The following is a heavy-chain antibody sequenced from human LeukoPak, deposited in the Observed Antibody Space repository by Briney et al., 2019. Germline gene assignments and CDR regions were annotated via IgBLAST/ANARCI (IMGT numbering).Heavy chain of an antibody. V-gene: IGHV4-39*07. Sequence: PSETLSLTCAVYGGSFSSYYWGWIRQPPGRGLEWIGSIYYSGSTYYNPSLKSRVTISVETSKNQFSLKLSSVTAADPAVYYCALGVDYSSDRDAFDIWGQGTMVTVSS. CDR2: IYYSGST. CDR3: ALGVDYSSDRDAFDI. D-gene: IGHD4-11*01. J-gene: IGHJ3*02. CDR1: GGSFSSYY.